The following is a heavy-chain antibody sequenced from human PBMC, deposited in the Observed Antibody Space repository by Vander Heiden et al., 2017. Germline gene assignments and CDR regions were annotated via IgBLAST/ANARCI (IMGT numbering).Heavy chain of an antibody. CDR3: AKRGIGGSGSYYTPFDY. J-gene: IGHJ4*02. CDR2: ISGSGGST. Sequence: EVQLLESGGGLVQPGGSLRLSCAASGFTFSSYAMSWVRQAPGKGLEWVSAISGSGGSTYYADSVKGRFTISRDNSKNTLYLQMNSLRAEDTAVYYCAKRGIGGSGSYYTPFDYWGQGTLVTVSS. V-gene: IGHV3-23*01. CDR1: GFTFSSYA. D-gene: IGHD3-10*01.